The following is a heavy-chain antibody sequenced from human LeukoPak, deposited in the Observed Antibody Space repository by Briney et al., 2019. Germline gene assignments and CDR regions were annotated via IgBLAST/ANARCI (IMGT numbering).Heavy chain of an antibody. CDR2: ISYDGSNK. D-gene: IGHD1-26*01. V-gene: IGHV3-30*03. CDR1: GFTFSSYG. CDR3: AREILGSAFSFDY. J-gene: IGHJ4*02. Sequence: GGSLRLSCAASGFTFSSYGMHWVRQAPGKGLEWVAVISYDGSNKYYADSVKGRFTISRDNSKNTLYLQMNSLRAEDTAVYYCAREILGSAFSFDYWGQGTLVAVSS.